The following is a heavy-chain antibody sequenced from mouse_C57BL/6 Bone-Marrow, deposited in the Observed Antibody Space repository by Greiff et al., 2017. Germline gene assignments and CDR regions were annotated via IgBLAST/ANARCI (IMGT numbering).Heavy chain of an antibody. CDR1: GYTFTSYW. J-gene: IGHJ2*01. Sequence: QVQLKQPGAELVKPGASVKLSCKASGYTFTSYWMHWVKQRPGQGLEWIGNIYPSDSDTHYNQKFKDKATLTVDKSSSTDDMQSSSQISEDSAVYYCTRRRDGYNFDYWGQGTTLTVSS. CDR2: IYPSDSDT. D-gene: IGHD2-3*01. V-gene: IGHV1-61*01. CDR3: TRRRDGYNFDY.